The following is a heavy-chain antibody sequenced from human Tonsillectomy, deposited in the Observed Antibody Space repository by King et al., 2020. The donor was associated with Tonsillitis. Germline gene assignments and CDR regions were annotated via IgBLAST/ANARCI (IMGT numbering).Heavy chain of an antibody. V-gene: IGHV3-23*04. Sequence: VQLVESGGGWVQPGGPLRLSCAASGFTFRSYALSWVCQSPGKGRQWVSAIRGSGYKTYYIDSGKGRVTISRDNSKNTVCLQMNSLRAEDTGVYYCVREMLTGSCADYWGQGTLVTVSS. J-gene: IGHJ4*02. CDR3: VREMLTGSCADY. CDR2: IRGSGYKT. D-gene: IGHD2-15*01. CDR1: GFTFRSYA.